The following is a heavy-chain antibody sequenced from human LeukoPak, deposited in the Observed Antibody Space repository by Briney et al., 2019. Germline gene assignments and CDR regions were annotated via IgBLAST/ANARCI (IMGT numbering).Heavy chain of an antibody. D-gene: IGHD6-13*01. J-gene: IGHJ4*02. CDR1: GFTFSSYS. CDR3: ARGSAAAASLLHY. Sequence: GGSLRLSCAASGFTFSSYSMNWVRRAPGKGLEWVSSISSSSSYIYYADSVKGRFTISRDNAKNSLYLQMNSLRAEDTAVYYCARGSAAAASLLHYWGQGTLVTVSS. CDR2: ISSSSSYI. V-gene: IGHV3-21*01.